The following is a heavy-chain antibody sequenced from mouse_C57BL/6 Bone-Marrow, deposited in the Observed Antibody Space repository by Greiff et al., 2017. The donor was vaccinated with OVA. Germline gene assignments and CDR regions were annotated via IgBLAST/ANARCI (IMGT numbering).Heavy chain of an antibody. CDR2: GQGLEWIG. V-gene: IGHV1-87*01. CDR1: YTF. D-gene: IGHD1-1*01. CDR3: SKGSAIYSCACDYYGSSYGGYAIDY. Sequence: QVHVKQSGPELARPWASVKISCQAFYTFFSREHFAIRDTNYWLQWVKQRPGQGLEWIGAIYPGNGDTSYNQKFKGKATLTADKSSGTAYMQLSSLTSKGSAIYSCACDYYGSSYGGYAIDYWGQGTSVTVSS. J-gene: IGHJ4*01.